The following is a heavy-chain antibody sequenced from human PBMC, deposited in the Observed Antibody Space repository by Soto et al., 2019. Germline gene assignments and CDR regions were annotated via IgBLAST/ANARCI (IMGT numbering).Heavy chain of an antibody. J-gene: IGHJ4*02. Sequence: QVQLVQSGAEVKKPGSSVKVSCKASGGTFSSYAISWVRQAPGQGLEWMGGIIPIFGTANYAQKFQGRVTITADESTSTAYMELGSLRSEDTAVYYRARGPFSLARIEVAGSFAYWGQGTLVTVSS. CDR3: ARGPFSLARIEVAGSFAY. CDR1: GGTFSSYA. V-gene: IGHV1-69*01. D-gene: IGHD6-19*01. CDR2: IIPIFGTA.